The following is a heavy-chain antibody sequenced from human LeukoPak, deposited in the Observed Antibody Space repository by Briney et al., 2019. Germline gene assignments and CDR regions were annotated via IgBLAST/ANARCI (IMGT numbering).Heavy chain of an antibody. CDR3: ASLYNWNDFAAFDI. CDR2: IYSGGST. V-gene: IGHV3-53*01. Sequence: GGSLRLSCAASGFTVSSNYMSWVRQAPGKGLEWVSVIYSGGSTYYADSVKGRFTISRDNSKNTLYLQMNSLRAEDTAVYYCASLYNWNDFAAFDIWGQGTMVTVSS. J-gene: IGHJ3*02. D-gene: IGHD1-20*01. CDR1: GFTVSSNY.